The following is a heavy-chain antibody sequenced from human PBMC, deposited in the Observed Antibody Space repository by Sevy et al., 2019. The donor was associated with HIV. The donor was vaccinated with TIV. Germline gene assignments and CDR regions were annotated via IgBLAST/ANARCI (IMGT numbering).Heavy chain of an antibody. Sequence: ASVKVSCKASGYTFISYYIHWVRQAPGQGHEWMGMINPTGGSTTYAQMFQGRATMTRDTSTSTVYMELSSLRSDDTAVYYCAREALASSGLDAFDIWGQGTTVTVSS. CDR1: GYTFISYY. D-gene: IGHD3-22*01. V-gene: IGHV1-46*01. J-gene: IGHJ3*02. CDR3: AREALASSGLDAFDI. CDR2: INPTGGST.